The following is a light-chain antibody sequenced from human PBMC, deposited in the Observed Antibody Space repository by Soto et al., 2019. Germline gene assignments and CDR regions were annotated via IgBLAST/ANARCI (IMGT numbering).Light chain of an antibody. Sequence: EIVLTQSPATVSLSPGERATLSCRASQSAGTFLAWYQQKPGQAPRLLIYDASTRATGTPARFSGSGSGTDCTLTISSLEPEDFAVFYCQQRSSWPQTFGGGTKVEIK. CDR1: QSAGTF. CDR3: QQRSSWPQT. V-gene: IGKV3-11*01. CDR2: DAS. J-gene: IGKJ4*01.